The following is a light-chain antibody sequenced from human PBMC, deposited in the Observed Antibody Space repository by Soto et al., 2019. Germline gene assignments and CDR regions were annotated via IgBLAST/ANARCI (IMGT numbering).Light chain of an antibody. CDR3: QFYNSYSRT. Sequence: DIQMTQSPSTLSASVGDRVSINCRASQSIGDSLAWYQQRPGKAPNLLIYKASTLEGGVPSRFSGSGSGTQFTLTITSLQPDDFATYYCQFYNSYSRTFGQGTKVDIK. CDR1: QSIGDS. J-gene: IGKJ1*01. CDR2: KAS. V-gene: IGKV1-5*03.